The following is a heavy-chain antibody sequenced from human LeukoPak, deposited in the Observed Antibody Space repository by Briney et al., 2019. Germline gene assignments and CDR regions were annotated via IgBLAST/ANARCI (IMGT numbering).Heavy chain of an antibody. J-gene: IGHJ4*02. V-gene: IGHV4-39*07. CDR3: ARGSRINTIFGVARRPFDY. CDR1: GGSISSSSYY. CDR2: IYYSGST. Sequence: SETLSLTCTVSGGSISSSSYYWGWIRQPPGKGLEWIGSIYYSGSTYYNPSLKSRVTISVDTSKNQFSLKLSSVTAADTAVYYCARGSRINTIFGVARRPFDYWGQGTLVTVSS. D-gene: IGHD3-3*01.